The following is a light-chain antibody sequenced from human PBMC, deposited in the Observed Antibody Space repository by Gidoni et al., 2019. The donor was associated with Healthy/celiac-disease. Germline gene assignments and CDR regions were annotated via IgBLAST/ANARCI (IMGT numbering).Light chain of an antibody. CDR2: AAS. Sequence: DIQMTQSPSSLSASVGDRVTITCRESQSISSYLNWYQQKPVKAPKVLIYAASSLQSGVPSRFSGSGSGTDFTLTISSLQPEDFATYYCQQSYSTPYTFGQGTKLEIK. V-gene: IGKV1-39*01. J-gene: IGKJ2*01. CDR1: QSISSY. CDR3: QQSYSTPYT.